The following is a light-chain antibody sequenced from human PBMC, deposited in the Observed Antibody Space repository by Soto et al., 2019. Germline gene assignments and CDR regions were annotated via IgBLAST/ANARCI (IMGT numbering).Light chain of an antibody. Sequence: QSALTQPHSASGSPGQSVTISCTGTSSDVGGYNYVSWYQQHPGKAPKLMIYEVSERPSGVPDRFSGSKSSNTASLTVSGLQAEDEADYYCSSYAGSNNVVFGTGTKLTVL. CDR3: SSYAGSNNVV. CDR1: SSDVGGYNY. V-gene: IGLV2-8*01. J-gene: IGLJ1*01. CDR2: EVS.